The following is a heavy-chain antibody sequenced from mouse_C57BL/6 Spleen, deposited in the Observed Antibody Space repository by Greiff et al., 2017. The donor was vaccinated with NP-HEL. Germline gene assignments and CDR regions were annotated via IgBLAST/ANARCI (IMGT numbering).Heavy chain of an antibody. CDR3: AREVRYFDV. CDR2: INPSSGYT. J-gene: IGHJ1*03. V-gene: IGHV1-4*01. CDR1: GYTFTSYT. D-gene: IGHD2-14*01. Sequence: VQLQESGAELARPGASVKMSCKASGYTFTSYTMHWVKQRPGQGLEWIGYINPSSGYTKYNQKFKDKATLTADKSSSTAYMQLSSLTSEDSAVYYCAREVRYFDVWGTGTTVTVSS.